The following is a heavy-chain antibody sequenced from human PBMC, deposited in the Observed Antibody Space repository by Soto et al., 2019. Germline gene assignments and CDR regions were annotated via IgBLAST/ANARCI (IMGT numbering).Heavy chain of an antibody. Sequence: GGSLRLSCAASGFTFSSYAMSWVRQAPGKGLEWVSSISSSSSYIYYADSVKGRFTISRDNAKNSLYLQMNSLRAEDTAVYYCARDQLVGATVDYWGQGTLVTVSS. CDR1: GFTFSSYA. D-gene: IGHD1-26*01. CDR2: ISSSSSYI. J-gene: IGHJ4*02. V-gene: IGHV3-21*01. CDR3: ARDQLVGATVDY.